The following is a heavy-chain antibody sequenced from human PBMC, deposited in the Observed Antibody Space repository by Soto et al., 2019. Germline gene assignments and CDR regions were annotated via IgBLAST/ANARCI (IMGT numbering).Heavy chain of an antibody. CDR1: GFSLSTGGMC. CDR3: ARTFNGFPDY. Sequence: SGPTLVNPTQTLTLTCTFSGFSLSTGGMCVNWIRQPPGKALEWLALIDWDDDEYYNTSLETRLTISKDTSKKQVVLTMTNMDPVDTATYYCARTFNGFPDYWGQGTLVTVSS. D-gene: IGHD2-8*01. V-gene: IGHV2-70*01. CDR2: IDWDDDE. J-gene: IGHJ4*02.